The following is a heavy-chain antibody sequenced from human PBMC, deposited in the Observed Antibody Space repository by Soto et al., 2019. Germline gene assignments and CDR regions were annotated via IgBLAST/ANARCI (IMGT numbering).Heavy chain of an antibody. D-gene: IGHD3-10*01. Sequence: EVQLLESGGGLVQPGGSLRLSCAASGFTFSSYAMSWVRQAPGKGLERVSVISGSGGITYYADSVKGRFTISRDNSKNTLYLQMNSLRAEDTAVYYCAKRGSGCYYDYWGQGTLVTVSS. V-gene: IGHV3-23*01. CDR3: AKRGSGCYYDY. CDR2: ISGSGGIT. CDR1: GFTFSSYA. J-gene: IGHJ4*02.